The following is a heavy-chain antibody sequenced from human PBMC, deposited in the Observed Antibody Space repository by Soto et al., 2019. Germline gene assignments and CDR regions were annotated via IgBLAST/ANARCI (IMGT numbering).Heavy chain of an antibody. D-gene: IGHD1-7*01. CDR1: GGSISSSSYY. Sequence: QVQLQESGPGLVKPSETLSLTCTVSGGSISSSSYYWGWIRQPPGKGLEWIGSIYYSGSTYYNPSLKSRVTISVDTSKNQFSLKLSSVTAADTAVYYCARRELTEGMDVWGQGTTVTVSS. V-gene: IGHV4-39*01. CDR3: ARRELTEGMDV. CDR2: IYYSGST. J-gene: IGHJ6*02.